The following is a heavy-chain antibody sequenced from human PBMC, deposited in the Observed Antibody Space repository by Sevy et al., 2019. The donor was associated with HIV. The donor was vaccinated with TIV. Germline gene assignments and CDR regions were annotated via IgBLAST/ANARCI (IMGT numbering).Heavy chain of an antibody. CDR3: AREQLASAGGGLDH. CDR2: TTGSGRNR. Sequence: GGSLRLSCVASGFTFSDYDMNWVRQSPGRGLEWIAYTTGSGRNRYYADSVKGRFIISRDNAKSWVFLEMNTLRDEDTALYYCAREQLASAGGGLDHWGQGILVTVSS. V-gene: IGHV3-48*03. J-gene: IGHJ5*02. D-gene: IGHD6-13*01. CDR1: GFTFSDYD.